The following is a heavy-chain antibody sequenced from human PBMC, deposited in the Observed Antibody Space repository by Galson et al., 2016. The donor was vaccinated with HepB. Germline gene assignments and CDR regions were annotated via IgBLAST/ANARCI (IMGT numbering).Heavy chain of an antibody. V-gene: IGHV1-69*02. D-gene: IGHD3-22*01. CDR3: AIDIPTYSSSPYLDF. CDR1: GGILSTSS. Sequence: SVKVSCKASGGILSTSSFSWVRQAPGQGLEWMGRITPMDGEPDYAQKFQDRVTISADKSTNTAFMEVTNLRSEDTAIFYRAIDIPTYSSSPYLDFWVQGTLVTVSS. CDR2: ITPMDGEP. J-gene: IGHJ4*02.